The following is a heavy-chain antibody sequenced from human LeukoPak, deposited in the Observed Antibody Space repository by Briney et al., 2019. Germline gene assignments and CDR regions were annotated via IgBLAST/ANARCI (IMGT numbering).Heavy chain of an antibody. Sequence: SETLSLTCAVSGGSISSGGYSWSWIRQPPGKGLEWIGYIYHSGSTYYNPSLKSRVTISVDRSKNQFSLKLSSVTAADTAVYYCGRAGGYCSSTSCDGYWFDPWGRGTLVTVSS. CDR3: GRAGGYCSSTSCDGYWFDP. CDR1: GGSISSGGYS. CDR2: IYHSGST. J-gene: IGHJ5*02. V-gene: IGHV4-30-2*01. D-gene: IGHD2-2*01.